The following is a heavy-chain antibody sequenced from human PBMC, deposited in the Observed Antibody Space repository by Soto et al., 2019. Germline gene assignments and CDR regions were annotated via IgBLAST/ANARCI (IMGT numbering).Heavy chain of an antibody. J-gene: IGHJ6*02. D-gene: IGHD3-9*01. CDR1: GGSFSGYY. Sequence: SETLSLTCAVYGGSFSGYYWSWIRQPPGKGLEWIGEINHSGSTNYNPSLKSRVTISVDTSKNQFSLKLSSVTAAATAVYYCARDDILTGYVPEEYYYYGMDVWGQGTTVTVSS. CDR2: INHSGST. V-gene: IGHV4-34*01. CDR3: ARDDILTGYVPEEYYYYGMDV.